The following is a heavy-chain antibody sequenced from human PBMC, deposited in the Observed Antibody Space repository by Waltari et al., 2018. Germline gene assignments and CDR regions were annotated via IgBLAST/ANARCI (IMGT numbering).Heavy chain of an antibody. J-gene: IGHJ4*02. Sequence: EVQLVESGGGFLPPGVSLRLVWAASGFPLRHYRMHWGRQPPGKGLVWVSRINPEGSSTSYADSVKGRFTISRDNAKNTLYMQMNSLRAEDTAVYYCTTDLTGYSDYWGQGTLVTVSS. CDR1: GFPLRHYR. CDR2: INPEGSST. D-gene: IGHD3-9*01. V-gene: IGHV3-74*01. CDR3: TTDLTGYSDY.